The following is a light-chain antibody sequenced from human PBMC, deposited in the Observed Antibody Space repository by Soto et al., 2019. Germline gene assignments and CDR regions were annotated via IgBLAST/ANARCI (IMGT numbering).Light chain of an antibody. CDR2: HAS. CDR3: QQYNTYWT. Sequence: DIQMTQSPSALSASVGDRVTITCRASQSISIWLAWYQQKPGKAPKLLIWHASSLESGVPSRFSGSGSGTEFALTISSLQPDDFATYYCQQYNTYWTFGQGTKVEIK. CDR1: QSISIW. J-gene: IGKJ1*01. V-gene: IGKV1-5*01.